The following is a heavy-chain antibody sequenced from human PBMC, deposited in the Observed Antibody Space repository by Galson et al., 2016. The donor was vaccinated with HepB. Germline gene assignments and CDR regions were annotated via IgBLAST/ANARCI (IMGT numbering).Heavy chain of an antibody. J-gene: IGHJ4*02. CDR2: IYTGGDT. CDR1: GFTVSSHS. Sequence: SLRLSCAASGFTVSSHSMTWVRQAPGKGLEWVSLIYTGGDTYYAASVKGRFTISRDNSKNTLYVQLNSLRGEDTAAYHCSSGNSNSCYPPCYFDHWGQGILVTV. CDR3: SSGNSNSCYPPCYFDH. D-gene: IGHD2-2*01. V-gene: IGHV3-53*01.